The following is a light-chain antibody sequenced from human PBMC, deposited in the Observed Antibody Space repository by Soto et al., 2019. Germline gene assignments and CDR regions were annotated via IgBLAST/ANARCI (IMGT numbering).Light chain of an antibody. V-gene: IGKV3-15*01. CDR2: GAS. J-gene: IGKJ1*01. Sequence: EIVMTQSPGTLSVSPGERVTLSCRASQSVSSDLAWYSQRPGQAPRLLIYGASTRATGIPARFSGSGYGTEFTLTISGLQSEDFAVYFCHQYNNWLWTFGQGTRVEIK. CDR1: QSVSSD. CDR3: HQYNNWLWT.